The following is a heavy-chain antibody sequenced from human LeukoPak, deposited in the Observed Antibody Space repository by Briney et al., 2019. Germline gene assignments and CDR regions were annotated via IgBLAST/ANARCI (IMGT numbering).Heavy chain of an antibody. J-gene: IGHJ2*01. Sequence: GASVKVSCKASGYTFTSYAMHWVRQAPGQRLEWMGWINAGNGNTKYSQKFQGRVTITRDTSASTAYMELSSLRSEDTAVYYCARVSGGSSWYGYFDLWGRGTLVTVSS. CDR1: GYTFTSYA. CDR3: ARVSGGSSWYGYFDL. V-gene: IGHV1-3*01. CDR2: INAGNGNT. D-gene: IGHD6-13*01.